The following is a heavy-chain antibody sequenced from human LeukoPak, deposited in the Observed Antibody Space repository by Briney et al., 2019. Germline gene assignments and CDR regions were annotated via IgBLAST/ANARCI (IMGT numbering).Heavy chain of an antibody. CDR2: TYYRSKWYY. J-gene: IGHJ6*02. CDR3: SLARSEYHYGMDV. Sequence: QTLSLTCAISGDSVSSISVAWNWIRQSPLRGLEWLGRTYYRSKWYYEYAVSVKSRINISPDTSKNQFSLQLTSVTPEDTAVYYCSLARSEYHYGMDVWGQGTTVTVSS. V-gene: IGHV6-1*01. CDR1: GDSVSSISVA.